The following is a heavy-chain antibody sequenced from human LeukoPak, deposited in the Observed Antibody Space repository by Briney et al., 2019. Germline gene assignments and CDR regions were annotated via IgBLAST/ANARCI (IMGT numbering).Heavy chain of an antibody. CDR3: AKDKRRGSSPPTFDY. Sequence: PGGSLRLSCAASGFTFSSYGMHWVRQAPGKGLEWVAVISYDGSNKYYADSVKGRFTISRDNSKNTLYLQMNSLRAEDTAVYYCAKDKRRGSSPPTFDYWGQGTLVTVSS. CDR2: ISYDGSNK. V-gene: IGHV3-30*18. D-gene: IGHD6-13*01. CDR1: GFTFSSYG. J-gene: IGHJ4*02.